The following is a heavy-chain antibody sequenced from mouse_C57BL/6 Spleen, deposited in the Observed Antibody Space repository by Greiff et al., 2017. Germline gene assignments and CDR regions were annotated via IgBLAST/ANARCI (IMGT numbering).Heavy chain of an antibody. Sequence: EVKLMKSGGDLVKPGGSLKLSCAASGFTFSSYGMSWVRQTPDKRLEWVATISSGGSYTYYPDSVKGRFTISRDNAKNTLYLQMSSLKSEDTAMYYCARQGTTVVAFDYWGQGTTLTVSS. CDR2: ISSGGSYT. D-gene: IGHD1-1*01. V-gene: IGHV5-6*01. CDR1: GFTFSSYG. J-gene: IGHJ2*01. CDR3: ARQGTTVVAFDY.